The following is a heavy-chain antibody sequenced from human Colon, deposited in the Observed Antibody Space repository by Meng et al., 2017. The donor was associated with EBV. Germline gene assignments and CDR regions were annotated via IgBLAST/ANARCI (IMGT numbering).Heavy chain of an antibody. CDR3: ARTAYFDFQRAFGY. CDR2: IYHSGST. Sequence: QGRLERSGPGVVQPSGTLSLPSAGSGGSISGTNWWSWVRQPPGKGLEWIGEIYHSGSTNYNPSLKSRVTISVDKSKNQFSLKLNSVTAADTAVYYCARTAYFDFQRAFGYWGQGTLVTVSS. V-gene: IGHV4-4*02. CDR1: GGSISGTNW. D-gene: IGHD2/OR15-2a*01. J-gene: IGHJ4*02.